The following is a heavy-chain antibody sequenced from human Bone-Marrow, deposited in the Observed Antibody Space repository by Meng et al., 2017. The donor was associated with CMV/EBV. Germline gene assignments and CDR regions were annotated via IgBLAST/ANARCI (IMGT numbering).Heavy chain of an antibody. J-gene: IGHJ6*02. D-gene: IGHD2-2*01. CDR3: ARGGFYCSSTSCYPYYYYYGMDV. CDR2: IRSKANSYAT. Sequence: GESLKISCAASGFTFSGSAMHWVRQASGKGLEWVGRIRSKANSYATAYAASVKGRFTISRDDSKNTAYLQMNSLRAEDTAVYYCARGGFYCSSTSCYPYYYYYGMDVWGQGTTVTVSS. CDR1: GFTFSGSA. V-gene: IGHV3-73*01.